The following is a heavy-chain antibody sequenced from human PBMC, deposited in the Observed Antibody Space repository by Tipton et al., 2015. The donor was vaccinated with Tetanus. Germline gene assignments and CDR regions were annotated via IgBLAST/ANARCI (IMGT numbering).Heavy chain of an antibody. Sequence: LVQSGAEVKKPGASVNVSCKASGYTFTSYFMQWVRQAPGQGLEWMGIINPSGGRTNYVQKFQGRLTMTRDKSTSTVYMELSSLRSEDTAVYYCASWSQVESFDIWGQGTMVSVSS. CDR3: ASWSQVESFDI. J-gene: IGHJ3*02. V-gene: IGHV1-46*01. CDR2: INPSGGRT. D-gene: IGHD3-3*01. CDR1: GYTFTSYF.